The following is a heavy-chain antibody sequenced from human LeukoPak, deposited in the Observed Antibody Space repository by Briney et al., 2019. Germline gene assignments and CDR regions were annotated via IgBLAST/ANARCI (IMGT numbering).Heavy chain of an antibody. CDR2: MNPNSGNT. D-gene: IGHD6-19*01. Sequence: ASVKVSCKASGYTFTSYDINWVRQATGQGLEWMGWMNPNSGNTGYAQKFQGRVTMTRNTSISTAYMELRSLRSDDTAVYYCAREGEGWYLPFDYWGQGTLVTVSS. CDR1: GYTFTSYD. V-gene: IGHV1-8*01. CDR3: AREGEGWYLPFDY. J-gene: IGHJ4*02.